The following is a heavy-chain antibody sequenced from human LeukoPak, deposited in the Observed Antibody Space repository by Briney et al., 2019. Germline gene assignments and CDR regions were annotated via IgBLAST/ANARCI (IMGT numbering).Heavy chain of an antibody. CDR1: GHSLTQLS. CDR3: AILLEDYAFSTGSAKDY. CDR2: FDPVDGET. J-gene: IGHJ4*02. V-gene: IGHV1-24*01. D-gene: IGHD3-3*01. Sequence: GASVKVSCKVSGHSLTQLSMHWVRQGTGRGLEWMGGFDPVDGETINAQKFQRRVTMTEDTSTDTAYMELSSLRSDDTAVYYCAILLEDYAFSTGSAKDYWGQGTLVTVSS.